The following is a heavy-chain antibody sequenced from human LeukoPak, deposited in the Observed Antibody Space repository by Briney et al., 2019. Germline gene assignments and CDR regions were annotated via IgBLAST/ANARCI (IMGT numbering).Heavy chain of an antibody. CDR3: ARDSGPDYYYGMDV. Sequence: GGSLRLSCAASGFTVSSNYMTWVRQTPGKGLEWVSVISGGGSTYYADSVKGRFTISRDSSKNTLYLQMNSLRAEDTAVYYCARDSGPDYYYGMDVWGQGTTVTVSS. V-gene: IGHV3-53*01. CDR1: GFTVSSNY. J-gene: IGHJ6*02. CDR2: ISGGGST. D-gene: IGHD1-14*01.